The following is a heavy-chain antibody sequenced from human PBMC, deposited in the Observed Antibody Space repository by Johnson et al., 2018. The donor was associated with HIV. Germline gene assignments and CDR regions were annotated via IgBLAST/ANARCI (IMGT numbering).Heavy chain of an antibody. CDR2: ISWDGGST. Sequence: VLLVESGGVVVQPGGSLRLSCAASGFTFDDYAMHWVRQAPGKGLEWVSLISWDGGSTYYADSVKGRFTISRDNSKNTLYLQMNSLKTEDTAVYYCAKGGLGHTDAFDSWGQGTMVTVSS. V-gene: IGHV3-43*01. CDR1: GFTFDDYA. CDR3: AKGGLGHTDAFDS. J-gene: IGHJ3*02. D-gene: IGHD6-19*01.